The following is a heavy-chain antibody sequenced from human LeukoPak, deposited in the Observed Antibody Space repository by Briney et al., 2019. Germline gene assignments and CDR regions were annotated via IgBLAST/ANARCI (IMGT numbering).Heavy chain of an antibody. CDR2: IKSKRDGGTT. CDR3: TTDPRS. CDR1: GLSFKDTW. Sequence: PGGSLRLSCAVSGLSFKDTWMSWVRQAPGKGPEWLGRIKSKRDGGTTDYAAPVKGRFSISRDDSKNMVWLQVNSLKLEDTAMYYCTTDPRSWGQGTLVTVSS. J-gene: IGHJ4*02. V-gene: IGHV3-15*01.